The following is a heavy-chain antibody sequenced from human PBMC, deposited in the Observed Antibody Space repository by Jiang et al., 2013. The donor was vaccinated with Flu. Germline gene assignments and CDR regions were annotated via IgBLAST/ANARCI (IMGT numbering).Heavy chain of an antibody. J-gene: IGHJ4*02. V-gene: IGHV5-51*01. Sequence: GAEVKKPGESLRISCKGSGYSFSSQWIGWVRQMPGKGLEWMGIIYPHDSDIRYSPSFQGQVTISADKSINTAYLQWSSLKASDTAMYYCASNAYCGGDCLPSYFDSWGQGTLVTVSS. CDR2: IYPHDSDI. D-gene: IGHD2-21*02. CDR3: ASNAYCGGDCLPSYFDS. CDR1: GYSFSSQW.